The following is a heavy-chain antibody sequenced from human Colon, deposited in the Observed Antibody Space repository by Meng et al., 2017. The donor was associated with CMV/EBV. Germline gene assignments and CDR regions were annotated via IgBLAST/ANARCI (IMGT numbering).Heavy chain of an antibody. J-gene: IGHJ4*02. CDR2: ISKSGDTT. V-gene: IGHV3-48*03. D-gene: IGHD7-27*01. CDR1: GFAFNTYA. CDR3: ARLGQFDF. Sequence: VQLVESGGGVVQPGRSLRLSCAASGFAFNTYAMFWVRQAPGKGLEWISYISKSGDTTYYADSVRGRFTVSRDNAENSVYLQMNTLRVEDTAVYYCARLGQFDFWGQGALVTVSS.